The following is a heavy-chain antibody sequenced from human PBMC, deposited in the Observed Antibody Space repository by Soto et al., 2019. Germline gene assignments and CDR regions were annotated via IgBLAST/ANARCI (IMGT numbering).Heavy chain of an antibody. CDR2: IILHFGTP. Sequence: QVRLVQSGAEVKKTESSVKVSCEASGTTFSNFAIGWVRQAPGQGLEWMGGIILHFGTPNYAQKCQGRVTISADESMTTVYMELRGLRSGDTAVYYCVRGPDYEGYFDYWGQGTLVTVSS. V-gene: IGHV1-69*12. CDR1: GTTFSNFA. D-gene: IGHD3-22*01. J-gene: IGHJ4*02. CDR3: VRGPDYEGYFDY.